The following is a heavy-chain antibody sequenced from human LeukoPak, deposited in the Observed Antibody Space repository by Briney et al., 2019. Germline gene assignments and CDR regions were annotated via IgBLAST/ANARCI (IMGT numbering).Heavy chain of an antibody. CDR3: ARVGIRCSGGSCHSQYFQH. CDR2: INHSGST. Sequence: SETLSLTCTVSGGSISSYYWSWIRQPPGKGLEWIGEINHSGSTNYNPSLKSRVTISADTSKNQFSLKLSSVTAADTAVYYCARVGIRCSGGSCHSQYFQHWGQGTLVTVSS. D-gene: IGHD2-15*01. J-gene: IGHJ1*01. V-gene: IGHV4-34*01. CDR1: GGSISSYY.